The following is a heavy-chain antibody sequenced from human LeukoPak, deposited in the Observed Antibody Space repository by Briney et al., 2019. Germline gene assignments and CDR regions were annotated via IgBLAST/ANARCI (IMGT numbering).Heavy chain of an antibody. Sequence: ASVKVSCKASGYTFTGYYMHWVRQAPGQGLEWMGWINPNSGGTNYAQKFQGRVTMTRDTSISTAYMELSRLRSDDTAVYYCARVLSSGWYWVGHYFDYWGQGTLVTVSS. V-gene: IGHV1-2*02. J-gene: IGHJ4*02. D-gene: IGHD6-19*01. CDR1: GYTFTGYY. CDR3: ARVLSSGWYWVGHYFDY. CDR2: INPNSGGT.